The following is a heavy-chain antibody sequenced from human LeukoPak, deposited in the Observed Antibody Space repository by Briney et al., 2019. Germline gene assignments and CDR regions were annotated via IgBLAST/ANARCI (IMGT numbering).Heavy chain of an antibody. CDR1: GYSFTSYW. V-gene: IGHV5-51*03. CDR2: IYPGDSDT. J-gene: IGHJ3*02. D-gene: IGHD5-18*01. CDR3: ASAYSHGNDAFDI. Sequence: PGESLKISCKGSGYSFTSYWIGWVRQMPGKGLEWMGIIYPGDSDTRYSPSFQGQVTIPADKSISTAYLQWSSLKASDTAMYYCASAYSHGNDAFDIWGQGTMVTVSS.